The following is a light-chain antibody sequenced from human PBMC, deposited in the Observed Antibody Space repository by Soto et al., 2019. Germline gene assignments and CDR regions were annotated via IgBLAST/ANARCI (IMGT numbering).Light chain of an antibody. V-gene: IGKV3-11*01. J-gene: IGKJ4*01. Sequence: EIVLTQSPATLSLSPGERATLSCRASQSVTNYLAWYQQKPGQAPRLLIYDASNRATGIPGRFSGSGSGTDFTLTINSLEPEDFAVYYCQQRSNCLTFGGGTKVAIK. CDR2: DAS. CDR3: QQRSNCLT. CDR1: QSVTNY.